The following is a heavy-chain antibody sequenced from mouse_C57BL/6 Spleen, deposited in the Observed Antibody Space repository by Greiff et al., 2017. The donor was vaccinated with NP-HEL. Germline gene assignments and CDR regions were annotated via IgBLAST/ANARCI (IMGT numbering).Heavy chain of an antibody. J-gene: IGHJ2*01. CDR2: ISYDGSN. V-gene: IGHV3-6*01. CDR3: ARFPYYYGSSPFDY. Sequence: DVQLQESGPGLVKPSQSLSLTCSVTGYSITSGYYWNWIRQFPGNKLEWMGYISYDGSNNYNPSLKNRISITRDTSKNQFFLKLNSVTTEDTATYYCARFPYYYGSSPFDYWGQGTTLTVSS. D-gene: IGHD1-1*01. CDR1: GYSITSGYY.